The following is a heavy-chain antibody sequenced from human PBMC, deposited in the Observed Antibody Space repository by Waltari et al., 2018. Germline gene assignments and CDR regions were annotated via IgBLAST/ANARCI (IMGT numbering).Heavy chain of an antibody. D-gene: IGHD6-19*01. Sequence: VQLLESGGGLVQPGGSLRLSCAASGFTFTTYAMSWVRQAPGTGLEWVSAISASGGSTYYADSVKGRFTISRDNPKNTLFLEMNSLRAEDTAVYYCGKDDSSGWGALFYYGVDVWGQGTTVTVSS. CDR3: GKDDSSGWGALFYYGVDV. CDR1: GFTFTTYA. J-gene: IGHJ6*02. CDR2: ISASGGST. V-gene: IGHV3-23*01.